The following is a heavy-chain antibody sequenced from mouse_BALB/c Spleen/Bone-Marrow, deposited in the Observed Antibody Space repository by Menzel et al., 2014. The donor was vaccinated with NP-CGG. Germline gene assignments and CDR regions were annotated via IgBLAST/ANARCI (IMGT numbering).Heavy chain of an antibody. CDR3: ARELYYFDY. CDR2: IYYSGTI. V-gene: IGHV3-5*02. Sequence: EVKLMESGPGLVKPSQTVSLTCTVTGISITTGNYRWSWIRQFPGNKLEWIGYIYYSGTITYSPSLTSRTTITRDTSKNQFFLEMNSLTAEDTATYYCARELYYFDYWGQGTTLTVSS. CDR1: GISITTGNYR. J-gene: IGHJ2*01.